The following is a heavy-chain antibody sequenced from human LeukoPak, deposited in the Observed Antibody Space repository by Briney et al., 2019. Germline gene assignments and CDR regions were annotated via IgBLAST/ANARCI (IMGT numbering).Heavy chain of an antibody. CDR1: GFTFSSYW. CDR3: ATKRGYDFDN. V-gene: IGHV3-7*05. J-gene: IGHJ4*02. Sequence: GGSLRLSCAASGFTFSSYWMSWVRQAPGKGLEWVANINEDESEKFYVDSVKGRFTISKDNAKNSLYLQMNSLRAEDTAVYYCATKRGYDFDNWGQGTLVTVSS. CDR2: INEDESEK. D-gene: IGHD1-1*01.